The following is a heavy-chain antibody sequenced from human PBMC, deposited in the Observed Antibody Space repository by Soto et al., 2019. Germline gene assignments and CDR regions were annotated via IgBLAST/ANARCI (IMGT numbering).Heavy chain of an antibody. D-gene: IGHD3-22*01. V-gene: IGHV4-31*11. CDR3: ASRYYYDSSGYYSMPFDY. CDR1: GGSIGSGGYY. Sequence: SETLSLTCAVSGGSIGSGGYYWSWIHQHPGKGLEWIGYIYYSGSTYYNPSLKSRVTISVDTSKNQFSLKLSSVTAADTAVYYCASRYYYDSSGYYSMPFDYWGQGTLVTVSS. CDR2: IYYSGST. J-gene: IGHJ4*02.